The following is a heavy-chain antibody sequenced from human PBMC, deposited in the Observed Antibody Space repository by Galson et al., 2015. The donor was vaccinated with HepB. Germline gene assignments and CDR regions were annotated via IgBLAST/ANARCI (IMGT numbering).Heavy chain of an antibody. D-gene: IGHD3-3*01. CDR3: ARDTYYDFWRRPGEYYFDY. Sequence: SLRLSCAASGFIFTGFAMHWVRQAPGKGLEWVAVISYDGSNKYYADSVKGRFTISRDNSKDTLYLQMNSLRDEDTAVYYCARDTYYDFWRRPGEYYFDYWGQGTLVTVSS. J-gene: IGHJ4*02. CDR1: GFIFTGFA. V-gene: IGHV3-30-3*01. CDR2: ISYDGSNK.